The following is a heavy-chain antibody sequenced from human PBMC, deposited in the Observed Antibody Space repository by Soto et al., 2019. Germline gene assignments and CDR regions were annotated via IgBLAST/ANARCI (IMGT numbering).Heavy chain of an antibody. J-gene: IGHJ4*02. CDR2: ISAYNGNT. CDR3: AAGGGLPRYY. Sequence: GASVKVSCKASGYTFTSYFSWVRQAPGQGLEWMGWISAYNGNTNYAQKLQGRVTMSVDTSKNHFSLKVSSVTAADTAVYYCAAGGGLPRYYWGQGTLVTSPQ. V-gene: IGHV1-18*01. CDR1: GYTFTSY. D-gene: IGHD5-12*01.